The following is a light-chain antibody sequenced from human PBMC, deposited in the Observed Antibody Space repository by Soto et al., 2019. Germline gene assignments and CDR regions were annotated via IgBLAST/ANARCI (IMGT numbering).Light chain of an antibody. CDR1: QSVSTY. CDR3: QQRSSWPLT. Sequence: ETVLTQSPATLSLSPGERAILSCRASQSVSTYLAWYQQKPGQAPRLLISDASNRATGIPDRFSGSGSGTDFPLTISSLKPEDFAVYYCQQRSSWPLTFGGGTKVEIK. V-gene: IGKV3-11*01. CDR2: DAS. J-gene: IGKJ4*01.